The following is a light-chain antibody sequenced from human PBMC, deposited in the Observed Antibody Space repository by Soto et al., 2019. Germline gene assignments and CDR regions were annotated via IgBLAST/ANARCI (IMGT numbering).Light chain of an antibody. CDR1: QGISRW. V-gene: IGKV1-5*01. CDR3: QQSNSKSWT. J-gene: IGKJ1*01. CDR2: EAS. Sequence: DIQMTQSPSTLSASVGDRVTITCRASQGISRWLAWYQQKPGRAPKLLIYEASILESGVPSRFSGSGSGTEFTVTISSLQPSDFATYYCQQSNSKSWTFGQGTRVEIK.